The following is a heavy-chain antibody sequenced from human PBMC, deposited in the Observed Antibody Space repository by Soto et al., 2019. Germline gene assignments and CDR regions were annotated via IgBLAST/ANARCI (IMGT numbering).Heavy chain of an antibody. CDR2: INSDGSST. CDR1: GLTFSSYW. V-gene: IGHV3-74*01. J-gene: IGHJ4*02. D-gene: IGHD4-17*01. CDR3: ALSYPVTTDY. Sequence: EVQLVESGGGLVQPGGSLRLSCAASGLTFSSYWMHWVRQAPGKGLVWVSRINSDGSSTNYADSVKGRFTISRDNAKNTLNRQMNRLRAEDTAVYYCALSYPVTTDYWGQGTLVTVSS.